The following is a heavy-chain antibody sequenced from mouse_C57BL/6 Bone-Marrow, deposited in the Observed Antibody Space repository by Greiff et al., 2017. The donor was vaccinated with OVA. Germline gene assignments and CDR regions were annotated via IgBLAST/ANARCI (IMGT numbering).Heavy chain of an antibody. D-gene: IGHD1-1*01. V-gene: IGHV1-55*01. Sequence: QVQLQQPGAELVKPGASVKMSCKASGYTFTSYWITWVKQRPGQGLAWIGDIYPGSGSTNYNENFKSKATLTVDTSSSTAYMQLSSLTSEDSAVYYCARRYYGSSYWYFDVWGTGTTVTVSS. CDR1: GYTFTSYW. CDR3: ARRYYGSSYWYFDV. CDR2: IYPGSGST. J-gene: IGHJ1*03.